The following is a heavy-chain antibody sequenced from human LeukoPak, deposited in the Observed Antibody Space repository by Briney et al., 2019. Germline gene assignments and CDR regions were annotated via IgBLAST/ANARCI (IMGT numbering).Heavy chain of an antibody. V-gene: IGHV3-30-3*01. Sequence: GRSLRLSCAASGFTFSSYFMHWVRQAPGKGLEWVADIASDGSNTFYVESVKGRFTISRDNSKNTLYLQINSLRAEDTAVYFCARERQDTILHSGAFDIWGQGTMVTVSS. J-gene: IGHJ3*02. D-gene: IGHD2-21*01. CDR1: GFTFSSYF. CDR3: ARERQDTILHSGAFDI. CDR2: IASDGSNT.